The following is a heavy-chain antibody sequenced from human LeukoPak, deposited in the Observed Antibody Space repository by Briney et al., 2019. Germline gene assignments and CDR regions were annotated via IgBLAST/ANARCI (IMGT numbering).Heavy chain of an antibody. V-gene: IGHV3-23*01. Sequence: PGGSLRLSCAASGFTFSRIAMTWVRQAPGKGLEWVSTIRSNGDTAYNADSARGRFAISRDNSKNALFLQMNSLRVEDTAIYYCAKGQELDDGVFDSWGQGTLVTVSS. CDR1: GFTFSRIA. D-gene: IGHD1-1*01. CDR3: AKGQELDDGVFDS. J-gene: IGHJ4*02. CDR2: IRSNGDTA.